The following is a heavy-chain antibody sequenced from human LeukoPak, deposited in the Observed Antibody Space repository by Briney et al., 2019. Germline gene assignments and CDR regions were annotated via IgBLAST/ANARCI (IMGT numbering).Heavy chain of an antibody. D-gene: IGHD3-10*01. J-gene: IGHJ4*02. Sequence: GESLNIACKASGYTFAHQWIGWVRQKSGSGLEWMGIIYPLDSDTRYSPSFQGHVTISADTSINTAYLEWSRLEASDTGIYYCARHSDVIGAIWGQGTLVTVSS. CDR3: ARHSDVIGAI. V-gene: IGHV5-51*01. CDR1: GYTFAHQW. CDR2: IYPLDSDT.